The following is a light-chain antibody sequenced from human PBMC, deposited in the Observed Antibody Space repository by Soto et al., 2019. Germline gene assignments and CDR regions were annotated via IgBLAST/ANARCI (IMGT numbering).Light chain of an antibody. CDR2: TNT. Sequence: QSVLTQSPSASGTPGQRVTISCSGSSSNIGTNTVSWYQQLPGTAPKLLIYTNTQRPSGVPDRFSGSKSGTSASLAISGLQSEDEADYYCAAWDGSLSGWVFGGGTKLTVL. CDR1: SSNIGTNT. J-gene: IGLJ3*02. CDR3: AAWDGSLSGWV. V-gene: IGLV1-44*01.